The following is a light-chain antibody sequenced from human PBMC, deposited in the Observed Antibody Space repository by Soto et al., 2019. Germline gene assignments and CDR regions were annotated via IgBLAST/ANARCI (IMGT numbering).Light chain of an antibody. CDR1: QGISTY. V-gene: IGKV1-9*01. CDR3: QQLNSYPLT. Sequence: DIQLTQSPSFLSASVGDRVTITCRASQGISTYLAWYQQNPGKAPKVLIYAASTLQSGVPSRFSGSGSGSEFNLTIRTLQPEDFATYYCQQLNSYPLTFGGGTKVEIK. J-gene: IGKJ4*01. CDR2: AAS.